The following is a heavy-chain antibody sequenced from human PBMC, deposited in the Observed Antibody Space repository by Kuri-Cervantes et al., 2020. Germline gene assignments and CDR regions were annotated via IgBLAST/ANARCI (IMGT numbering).Heavy chain of an antibody. V-gene: IGHV3-33*01. CDR1: GFTFSSYG. CDR2: IWYDGSNK. CDR3: ARDPHFGGRFGELSPDYYYYGMDV. J-gene: IGHJ6*01. Sequence: GESLKISCAASGFTFSSYGMHWVRQAPGKGLEWVAVIWYDGSNKYYADSVKGRFTISRDNSKNTLYLQMNSLRAEDTAVYYCARDPHFGGRFGELSPDYYYYGMDVWGQGTTVTVSS. D-gene: IGHD3-10*01.